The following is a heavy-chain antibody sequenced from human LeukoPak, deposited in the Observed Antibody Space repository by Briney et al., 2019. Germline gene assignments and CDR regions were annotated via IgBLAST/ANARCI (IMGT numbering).Heavy chain of an antibody. J-gene: IGHJ4*02. CDR1: GGTFSSYA. CDR3: ASPPGGNYYDSSGYYLE. D-gene: IGHD3-22*01. V-gene: IGHV1-69*04. Sequence: VASVKVSCKASGGTFSSYAISWVRQAPGQGLEWMGRIIPILGIANYAQKFQGRVTITADKSTSTAYMELSSLRSEDTAVYYCASPPGGNYYDSSGYYLEWSQGTLVTVSS. CDR2: IIPILGIA.